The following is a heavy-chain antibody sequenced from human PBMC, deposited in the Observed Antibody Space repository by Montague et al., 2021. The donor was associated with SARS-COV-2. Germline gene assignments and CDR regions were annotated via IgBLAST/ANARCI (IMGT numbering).Heavy chain of an antibody. CDR2: IYYRGSN. CDR3: ARKGQYNWFDA. CDR1: GGSLSSNY. Sequence: SETLSLTCTVSGGSLSSNYWSWIRQPPGKGLEWIGYIYYRGSNNYNPSFKSRVTLTVDTSKNQFSLKVYSVTAADKAVYYCARKGQYNWFDAWGQGTLVTVSS. V-gene: IGHV4-59*01. D-gene: IGHD1-14*01. J-gene: IGHJ5*02.